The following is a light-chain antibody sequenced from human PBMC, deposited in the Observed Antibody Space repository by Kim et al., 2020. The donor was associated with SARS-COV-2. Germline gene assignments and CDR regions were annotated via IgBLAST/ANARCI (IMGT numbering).Light chain of an antibody. J-gene: IGKJ2*01. V-gene: IGKV3-11*01. CDR1: QYIDNW. CDR2: DAS. Sequence: EIVLTQSPVTLSLSPGQRATLSCRASQYIDNWLAWYQQKPGQVPRLLIYDASNRATGIPARFSGSGSGTDFTLTISSLEPEDFAVYDCQHRRTWPLTFGQGTKLEI. CDR3: QHRRTWPLT.